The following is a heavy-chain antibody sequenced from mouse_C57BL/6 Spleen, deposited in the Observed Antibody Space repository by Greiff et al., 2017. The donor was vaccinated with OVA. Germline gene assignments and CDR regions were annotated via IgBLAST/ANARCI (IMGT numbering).Heavy chain of an antibody. J-gene: IGHJ2*01. Sequence: DVKLVESGGGLVQPGGSMKLSCVASGFTFSNYWMNWVRQSPEKGLEWVAQIRLKSDNYATHYAESVKGRFTISRDDSKSSVYLQMNNLRAEDTGIYYCTGPYYYGSTLDYWGQGTTLTVSS. CDR3: TGPYYYGSTLDY. V-gene: IGHV6-3*01. CDR2: IRLKSDNYAT. D-gene: IGHD1-1*01. CDR1: GFTFSNYW.